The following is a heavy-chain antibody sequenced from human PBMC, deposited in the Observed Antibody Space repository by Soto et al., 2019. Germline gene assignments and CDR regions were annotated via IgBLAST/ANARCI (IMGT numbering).Heavy chain of an antibody. V-gene: IGHV3-48*02. J-gene: IGHJ4*02. D-gene: IGHD3-22*01. CDR2: ISSNSSTI. CDR3: ARPDSSGYTTDY. CDR1: GFSFSRYS. Sequence: EVQLVESGGGLVQLGGSLRLSCAASGFSFSRYSMNWVRQAPGKGLEWVSYISSNSSTIYYAVTVKGRFTISRDNAKNSLYLQMNSLRDEDTAVYYCARPDSSGYTTDYWGQGTLVTVSS.